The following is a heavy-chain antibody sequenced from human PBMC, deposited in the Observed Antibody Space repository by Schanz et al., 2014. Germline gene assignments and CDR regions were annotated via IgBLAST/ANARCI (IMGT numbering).Heavy chain of an antibody. CDR1: GNTFTSYN. CDR3: ARDRLECGAECYSVEVFEI. CDR2: INPNSGAT. J-gene: IGHJ4*02. D-gene: IGHD2-21*01. Sequence: QVQVVQSGAEVKKPGASVKVSCKASGNTFTSYNMHWVRQAPGQGLEWLGWINPNSGATSSAQKFQGRVTMTRDTSRSTVYMELSSLRSEDTAVYYCARDRLECGAECYSVEVFEIWGQGTLVIVSS. V-gene: IGHV1-2*02.